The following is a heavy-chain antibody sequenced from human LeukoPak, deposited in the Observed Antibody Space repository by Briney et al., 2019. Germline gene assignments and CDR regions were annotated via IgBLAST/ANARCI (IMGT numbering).Heavy chain of an antibody. CDR3: ARDSGYSGYDPIDYYYYYGMDV. D-gene: IGHD5-12*01. CDR2: IYYSGST. CDR1: GGFISSYY. V-gene: IGHV4-59*01. J-gene: IGHJ6*02. Sequence: PSETLSLTCTVSGGFISSYYWSWIRQPPGKGLEWIGYIYYSGSTNYNPSLKSRVTISVDTSKNQFSLKLSSVTAADTAVYYCARDSGYSGYDPIDYYYYYGMDVWGQGTTVTVSS.